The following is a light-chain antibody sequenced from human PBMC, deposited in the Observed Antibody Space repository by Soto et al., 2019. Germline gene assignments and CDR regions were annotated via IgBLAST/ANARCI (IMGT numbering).Light chain of an antibody. CDR1: ASISNY. V-gene: IGKV1-39*01. J-gene: IGKJ5*01. Sequence: DTRMTQSPSSLSASVGDRVTITCRASASISNYLNWYQQTPGKAPNLLIYAASSLQSGVPSRFSGSGSGTDFTLTISSLEPEDSAVYYCQQRHMWPITFGQGTRLEIK. CDR3: QQRHMWPIT. CDR2: AAS.